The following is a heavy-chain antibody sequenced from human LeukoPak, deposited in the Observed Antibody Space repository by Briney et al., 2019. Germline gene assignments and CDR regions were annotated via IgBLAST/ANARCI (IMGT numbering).Heavy chain of an antibody. Sequence: PGGSLRLSCAASGFTFSDYYVSWIRQAPGKGLEWISHISSSGTTIYNADSVKGRFTISRDNAKKLLFLQMNSLRAEDTAVYYCARDLYCSGGYCYRFGWSDPWGQGTLVTVSS. V-gene: IGHV3-11*01. D-gene: IGHD2-15*01. CDR2: ISSSGTTI. CDR1: GFTFSDYY. CDR3: ARDLYCSGGYCYRFGWSDP. J-gene: IGHJ5*02.